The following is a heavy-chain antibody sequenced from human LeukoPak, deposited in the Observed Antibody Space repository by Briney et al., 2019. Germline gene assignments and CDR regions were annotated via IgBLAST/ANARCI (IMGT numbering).Heavy chain of an antibody. CDR1: GYTFTDYY. CDR2: INPNSGGT. D-gene: IGHD3-22*01. J-gene: IGHJ3*02. V-gene: IGHV1-2*02. Sequence: ASVKVSCKASGYTFTDYYMHWVRQAPGQGLEWMGWINPNSGGTNYAQKFRGRVTMTRDTSISTAYMELSRLRSDDTAVYYCARTRAGYYDSSGYYPAGYNAFDIWGQGTMVTVSS. CDR3: ARTRAGYYDSSGYYPAGYNAFDI.